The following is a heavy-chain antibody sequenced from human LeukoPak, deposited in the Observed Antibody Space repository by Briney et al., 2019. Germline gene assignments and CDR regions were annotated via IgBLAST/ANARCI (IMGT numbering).Heavy chain of an antibody. D-gene: IGHD3-10*01. CDR2: IYCSGST. J-gene: IGHJ6*02. CDR3: ARETMVRGVIGQSYYYYGMDV. V-gene: IGHV4-59*01. Sequence: PSETLSLTCTVSGGSISSYYWSWIRQPPGKGLEWIGYIYCSGSTNYNPSLKSRVTISVDTSKNQFSLKLSSVTAADTAVYYCARETMVRGVIGQSYYYYGMDVWGQGTTVTVSS. CDR1: GGSISSYY.